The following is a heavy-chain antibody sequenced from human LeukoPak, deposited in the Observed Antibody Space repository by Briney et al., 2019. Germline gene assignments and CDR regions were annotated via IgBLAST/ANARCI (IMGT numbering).Heavy chain of an antibody. D-gene: IGHD4-17*01. J-gene: IGHJ5*02. Sequence: ASVKVSCKASGYTFTGYYMHWVRQAPGQGLEWLGWLNPNSGGTKYAQKFQGRVTMTRDTPIRTAYMELSGLKSDDTAVYYCARDHGDYVQYNWFDPWGQGTLVTVSS. V-gene: IGHV1-2*02. CDR1: GYTFTGYY. CDR2: LNPNSGGT. CDR3: ARDHGDYVQYNWFDP.